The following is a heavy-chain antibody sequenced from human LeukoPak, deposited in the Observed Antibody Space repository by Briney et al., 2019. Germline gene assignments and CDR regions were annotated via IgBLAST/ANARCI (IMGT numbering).Heavy chain of an antibody. V-gene: IGHV3-74*01. CDR3: IRDDNGIIRSPGSRF. CDR1: GFTFSSYW. D-gene: IGHD3-3*01. CDR2: TNTDGTST. Sequence: PGGSLRLSCAASGFTFSSYWMHWVRQAPGKGLVWVSRTNTDGTSTNYADSVKGRFTISRDNAKNTLYLQMNSLRVEDTAVYYCIRDDNGIIRSPGSRFWGQGTLVTVSS. J-gene: IGHJ4*02.